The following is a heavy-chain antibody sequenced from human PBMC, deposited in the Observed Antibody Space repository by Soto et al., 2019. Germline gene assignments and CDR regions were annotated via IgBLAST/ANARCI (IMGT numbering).Heavy chain of an antibody. Sequence: GGSLRLSCAASGFTFSSYAMSWVRQAPGKGLEWVSAISGSGGSTYYADSVKGRFTISRDNSKNTLYLQMNSLRAEDTAVYYCAKELVPAAINYYYYGMDVWGQGTTVTVSS. V-gene: IGHV3-23*01. CDR2: ISGSGGST. J-gene: IGHJ6*02. CDR3: AKELVPAAINYYYYGMDV. CDR1: GFTFSSYA. D-gene: IGHD2-2*02.